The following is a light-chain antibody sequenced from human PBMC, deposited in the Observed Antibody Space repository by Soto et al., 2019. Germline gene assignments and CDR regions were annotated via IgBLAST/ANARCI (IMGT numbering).Light chain of an antibody. Sequence: DIVMTQPPDSLPVSLGESATINCKSRQSVLYSSNNKNYLAWYQQKPGQPPKLLIYWASTRESGVPDRFSGSGSGTDFTLTISSLQAEDVAVYYCQQYYSTPLTFGGGTKVDIK. J-gene: IGKJ4*01. CDR1: QSVLYSSNNKNY. CDR2: WAS. CDR3: QQYYSTPLT. V-gene: IGKV4-1*01.